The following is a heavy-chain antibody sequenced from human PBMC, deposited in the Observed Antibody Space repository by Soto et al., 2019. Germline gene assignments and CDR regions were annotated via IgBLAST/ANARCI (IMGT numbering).Heavy chain of an antibody. Sequence: SETLSLTCAVYGGSFSGYYWSWIRQPPGKGLEWIGEINHSGSTNYNPSLKSRVTISVDTSKNQFSLKLSSVTAADTAVYYCAGTVHYYDSSGEYGMDVWGQGTTVTVSS. J-gene: IGHJ6*02. D-gene: IGHD3-22*01. CDR1: GGSFSGYY. V-gene: IGHV4-34*01. CDR2: INHSGST. CDR3: AGTVHYYDSSGEYGMDV.